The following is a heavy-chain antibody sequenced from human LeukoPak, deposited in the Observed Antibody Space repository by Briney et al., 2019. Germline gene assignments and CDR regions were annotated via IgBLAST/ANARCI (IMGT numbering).Heavy chain of an antibody. J-gene: IGHJ4*02. CDR3: AKDNPAPMDY. D-gene: IGHD1-14*01. CDR2: IFPSGGEI. CDR1: GFTFSTFA. V-gene: IGHV3-23*01. Sequence: GGSLRLSCAASGFTFSTFAMIWVRQPPGKGLEWVSRIFPSGGEIHYADSVRGRFTISRDNSKSTLSLQMNSLRAEDTAVYYCAKDNPAPMDYWGQGTLVTVSS.